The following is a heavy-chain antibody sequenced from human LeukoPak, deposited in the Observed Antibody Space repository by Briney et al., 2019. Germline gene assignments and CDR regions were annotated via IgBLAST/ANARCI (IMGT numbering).Heavy chain of an antibody. V-gene: IGHV1-8*01. Sequence: ASVKVSCKASGYTFTSYDINWVRQATGQGLEWMGWMNPNSGNTGYAQKFQGRVTMTRNTSISTAYMELSSLRSEDTAVYYCARGPPKIRLKLRYYFDYWGQGTLVTVSS. CDR1: GYTFTSYD. CDR2: MNPNSGNT. D-gene: IGHD1-1*01. J-gene: IGHJ4*02. CDR3: ARGPPKIRLKLRYYFDY.